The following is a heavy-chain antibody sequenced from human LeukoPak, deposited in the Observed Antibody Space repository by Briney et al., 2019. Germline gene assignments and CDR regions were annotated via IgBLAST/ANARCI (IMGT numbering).Heavy chain of an antibody. Sequence: SETLSLTCAVYGGSFSGYYWSWIRQPPGKGLEWIGEINHSGSTNYNPSLKSRVTISVDTSKNQFSLKLSSVTDADTAVYYCARVGSRWSWFDPWGQGTLVTASS. V-gene: IGHV4-34*01. CDR2: INHSGST. CDR1: GGSFSGYY. CDR3: ARVGSRWSWFDP. D-gene: IGHD2-15*01. J-gene: IGHJ5*02.